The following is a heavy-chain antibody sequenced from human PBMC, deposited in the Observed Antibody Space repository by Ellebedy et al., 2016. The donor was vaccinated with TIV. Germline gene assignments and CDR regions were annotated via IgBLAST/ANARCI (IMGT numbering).Heavy chain of an antibody. CDR2: IHSDGRTT. CDR1: GFSFSDHS. CDR3: AKDWRWNANNFGMNV. D-gene: IGHD1/OR15-1a*01. J-gene: IGHJ6*02. V-gene: IGHV3-74*01. Sequence: GESLKISCAASGFSFSDHSMHWVRQAPGKGLVWVSRIHSDGRTTSYADSVKGRFIISRDNSMNTLFLQMNNLRPDDTALYFCAKDWRWNANNFGMNVWGQGAAVTVFS.